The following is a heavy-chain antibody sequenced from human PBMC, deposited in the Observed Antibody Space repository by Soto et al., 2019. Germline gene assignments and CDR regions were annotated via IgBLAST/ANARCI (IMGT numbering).Heavy chain of an antibody. CDR2: IIPTFGRT. D-gene: IGHD3-10*02. Sequence: SVKVSCKASGDTFSSYAISWVRQAPGKGLEWMGKIIPTFGRTNYAQKFQGRLTISADDSTSTAYMELSSLVSEDAAVYYCARDPLSSFAMDVWGQGTTVTV. J-gene: IGHJ6*02. V-gene: IGHV1-69*13. CDR1: GDTFSSYA. CDR3: ARDPLSSFAMDV.